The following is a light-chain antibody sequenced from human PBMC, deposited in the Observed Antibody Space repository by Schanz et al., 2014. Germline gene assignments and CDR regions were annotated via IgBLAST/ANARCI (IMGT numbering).Light chain of an antibody. CDR1: DVGGYNY. V-gene: IGLV2-8*01. Sequence: QSALTQPPSASGSPGQSVTISCTGTDVGGYNYVSWYQRHPGKAPKLMIYDVSKRPSGVPDRFSGSKSDNTASLTISGLQAEDEADYYCCSYAGSVVFGGGTKVTVL. CDR3: CSYAGSVV. J-gene: IGLJ2*01. CDR2: DVS.